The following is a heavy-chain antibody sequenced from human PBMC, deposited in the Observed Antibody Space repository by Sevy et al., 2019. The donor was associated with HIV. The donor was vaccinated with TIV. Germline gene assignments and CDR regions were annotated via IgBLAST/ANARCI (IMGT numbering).Heavy chain of an antibody. CDR1: GFTFSNAW. CDR2: IKSKTDGRTT. CDR3: TTVRKGAFDY. J-gene: IGHJ4*02. D-gene: IGHD1-26*01. Sequence: GGSLRLSCAASGFTFSNAWMSWVRQAPGKGLEWVGRIKSKTDGRTTDYAAPVKGRFTISREDSKNTLYLQMNSRKTEDTAVYYCTTVRKGAFDYWGQGTLVTVSS. V-gene: IGHV3-15*01.